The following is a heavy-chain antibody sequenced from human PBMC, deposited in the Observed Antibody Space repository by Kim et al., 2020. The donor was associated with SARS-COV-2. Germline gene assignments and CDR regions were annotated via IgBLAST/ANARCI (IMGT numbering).Heavy chain of an antibody. J-gene: IGHJ4*02. CDR2: IYYSGST. CDR3: AVSQYCSGGSCYPTGYFDY. CDR1: GGSISSYY. Sequence: SETLSLTCTVSGGSISSYYWSWIRQPPGKGLEWIGYIYYSGSTNYNPSLKSRVTISVDTSKNQFSLKLSSVTAADTAVYYCAVSQYCSGGSCYPTGYFDYCGQGTLVTVSS. V-gene: IGHV4-59*01. D-gene: IGHD2-15*01.